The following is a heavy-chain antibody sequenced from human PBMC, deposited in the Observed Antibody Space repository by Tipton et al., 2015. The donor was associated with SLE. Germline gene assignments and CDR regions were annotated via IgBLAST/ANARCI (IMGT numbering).Heavy chain of an antibody. CDR3: ARVKNYDFWSGWAAFDI. Sequence: TLSLTCTVSGVSISSSTYYWGWIRQPPGKGLEWIGSIYHSGSTYYNPSLKSRVTISVDTSKNQFSLKLSSVTAADTAVYYCARVKNYDFWSGWAAFDIWGQGTMVTVSS. CDR1: GVSISSSTYY. J-gene: IGHJ3*02. D-gene: IGHD3-3*01. CDR2: IYHSGST. V-gene: IGHV4-39*07.